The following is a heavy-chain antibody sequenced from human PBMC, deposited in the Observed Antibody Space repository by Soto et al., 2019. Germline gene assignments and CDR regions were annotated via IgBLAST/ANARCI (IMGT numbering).Heavy chain of an antibody. CDR3: AREANCSVVICYSEYFQR. CDR2: VNPSGGST. Sequence: QVQLEQSGAEVKKPGASVKVSCKASGYIFTAYSLHWVRRAPGQGLQWMGVVNPSGGSTNYAQKVQGRISRTRDTPRNTFYMDQSSLTSEDTAVYYCAREANCSVVICYSEYFQRWCHGTLVSVSS. D-gene: IGHD2-15*01. CDR1: GYIFTAYS. V-gene: IGHV1-46*01. J-gene: IGHJ1*01.